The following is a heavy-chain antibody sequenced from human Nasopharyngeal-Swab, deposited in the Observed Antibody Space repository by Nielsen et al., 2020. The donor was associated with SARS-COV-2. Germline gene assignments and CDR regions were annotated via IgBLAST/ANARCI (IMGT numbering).Heavy chain of an antibody. D-gene: IGHD3-3*01. V-gene: IGHV4-39*07. CDR2: IYYSGST. CDR3: VRTEWFNLWFDP. Sequence: PGKGLEWIGSIYYSGSTYYNPSLKSRVTISVDTSKNQFSLKLSSVTAADTAVYYCVRTEWFNLWFDPWGQGTLVTVSS. J-gene: IGHJ5*02.